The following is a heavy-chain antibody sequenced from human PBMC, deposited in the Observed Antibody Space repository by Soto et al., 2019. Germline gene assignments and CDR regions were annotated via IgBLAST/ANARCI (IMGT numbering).Heavy chain of an antibody. D-gene: IGHD3-3*01. CDR2: IIPIPDIT. CDR3: ARDRITTRGDAFDL. Sequence: QVQLVQSGAEVKKPGSSVKVSCKAPGGTFSTYIISWVRQAPGQGLEWMGRIIPIPDITDNAQKFQGGVTFSADKSTSPADMKLSSLGSEDTAVYYCARDRITTRGDAFDLWGQGTMVTVSS. CDR1: GGTFSTYI. V-gene: IGHV1-69*08. J-gene: IGHJ3*01.